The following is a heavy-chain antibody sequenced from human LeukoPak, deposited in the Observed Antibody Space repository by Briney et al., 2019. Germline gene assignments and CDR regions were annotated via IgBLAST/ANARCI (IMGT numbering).Heavy chain of an antibody. Sequence: GGSLRLSCAASGFSFSSYAMHWVRQAPGKGLEWMSIISYDGSNKYYADSVKGRFTISRDNARNTVYLQMNSLRDEDTGVYYCARKIVGATSSFDYWGQGTLVTVSS. V-gene: IGHV3-30-3*01. D-gene: IGHD1-26*01. CDR1: GFSFSSYA. CDR2: ISYDGSNK. J-gene: IGHJ4*02. CDR3: ARKIVGATSSFDY.